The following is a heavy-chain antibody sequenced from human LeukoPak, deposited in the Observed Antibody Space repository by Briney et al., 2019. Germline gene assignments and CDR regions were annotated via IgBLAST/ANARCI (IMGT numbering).Heavy chain of an antibody. CDR3: AKAHDSSGYWGSDAFDI. V-gene: IGHV1-8*03. CDR1: GYTFSSYD. D-gene: IGHD3-22*01. J-gene: IGHJ3*02. CDR2: MNPNSGNT. Sequence: ASVKVSCKASGYTFSSYDINWARQATGQGLEWMGWMNPNSGNTGYAQKFQGRVTITRNTSISTAYMELSSLRSEDTAVYYCAKAHDSSGYWGSDAFDIWGQGTMVTASS.